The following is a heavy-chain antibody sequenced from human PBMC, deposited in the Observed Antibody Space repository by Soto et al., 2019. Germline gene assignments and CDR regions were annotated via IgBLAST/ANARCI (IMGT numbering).Heavy chain of an antibody. V-gene: IGHV4-39*01. D-gene: IGHD2-15*01. CDR2: IYYSGSA. Sequence: TSETLSLTCPFSGYSITSNSYFWAWIRQPPGKGLEWIGSIYYSGSANYNPSLQSRVTISVHTSISQFSLELSSVTAAATAVAYCARGFITGSQYSGGWYYFDSWGQGNQVTVSS. CDR1: GYSITSNSYF. CDR3: ARGFITGSQYSGGWYYFDS. J-gene: IGHJ4*02.